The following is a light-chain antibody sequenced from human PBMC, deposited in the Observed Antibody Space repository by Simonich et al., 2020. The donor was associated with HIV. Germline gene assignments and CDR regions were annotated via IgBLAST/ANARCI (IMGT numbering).Light chain of an antibody. J-gene: IGLJ3*02. CDR1: SGSVSTRYY. CDR2: NTN. CDR3: VLYMGSGIWV. V-gene: IGLV8-61*01. Sequence: QTVVTQEPSFSVSPGGTVTLTCGLGSGSVSTRYYPTWYQQTPGQAPRTLIYNTNPRSSGVPDRFSGSILGNKAALTITGAQADDESDYYCVLYMGSGIWVFGGGTKLTVL.